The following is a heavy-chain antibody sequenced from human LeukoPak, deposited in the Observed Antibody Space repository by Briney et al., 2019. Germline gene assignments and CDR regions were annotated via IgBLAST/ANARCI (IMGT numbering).Heavy chain of an antibody. CDR3: ARWGFSFDP. Sequence: PSETLSLTCAVYGGSFSGYYWSWIRQPPGKGLEWIGEINHSGSINYNPSLKSRVTISVDTSKNQFSLKLSSVTAADTAVYYCARWGFSFDPWGQGTLVTVSS. V-gene: IGHV4-34*01. CDR2: INHSGSI. D-gene: IGHD3-10*01. J-gene: IGHJ5*02. CDR1: GGSFSGYY.